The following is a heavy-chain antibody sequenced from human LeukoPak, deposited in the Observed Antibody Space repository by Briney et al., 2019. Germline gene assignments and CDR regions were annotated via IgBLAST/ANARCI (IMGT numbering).Heavy chain of an antibody. CDR3: AREGSQSASGTYPGND. V-gene: IGHV3-7*01. CDR1: GFTFSSYW. Sequence: GGSLRLSCAASGFTFSSYWMSWVRQAPGKGLEWVANIKQDGSEKYYVDSVKGRFTISRDNAKNSLFLQMNRLRAEDTAVYYCAREGSQSASGTYPGNDWGQGTLVTVSS. D-gene: IGHD1-26*01. CDR2: IKQDGSEK. J-gene: IGHJ4*02.